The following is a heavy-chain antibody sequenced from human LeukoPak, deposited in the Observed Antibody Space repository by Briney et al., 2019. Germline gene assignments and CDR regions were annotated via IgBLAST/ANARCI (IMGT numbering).Heavy chain of an antibody. Sequence: GGSLRLSCAASGSIFSSYGMHWVRQAPGKGLDWVAFIRYDGSNEYYADSVKGRFTISRDNSKNTLYLQMNSLRAEDTAVYYCAKDSIDVWDYFDYWGQGTLVTVSS. V-gene: IGHV3-30*02. CDR2: IRYDGSNE. CDR3: AKDSIDVWDYFDY. J-gene: IGHJ4*02. CDR1: GSIFSSYG. D-gene: IGHD1-26*01.